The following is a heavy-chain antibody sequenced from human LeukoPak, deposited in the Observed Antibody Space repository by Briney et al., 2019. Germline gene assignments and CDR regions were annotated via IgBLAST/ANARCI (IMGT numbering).Heavy chain of an antibody. CDR2: IYSGGST. CDR3: AKDPLSGWFDY. J-gene: IGHJ4*02. CDR1: GFTVSSNY. Sequence: GGSLRLSCAASGFTVSSNYMSWVRQAPGKGLEWVSVIYSGGSTYYADSVKGRFTISRDNSKNTLYLQMNSLRAEDTAVYYCAKDPLSGWFDYWGQGTLVTVSS. V-gene: IGHV3-53*01. D-gene: IGHD6-19*01.